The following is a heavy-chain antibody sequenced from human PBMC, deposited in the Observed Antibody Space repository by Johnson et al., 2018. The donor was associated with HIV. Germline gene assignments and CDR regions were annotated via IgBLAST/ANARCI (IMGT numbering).Heavy chain of an antibody. J-gene: IGHJ3*02. V-gene: IGHV3-30*02. CDR1: EFTFSTYG. CDR3: ARDPYGSGPYVAFDI. D-gene: IGHD3-10*01. Sequence: QVQLVESGGGVVQPGGSLRLSCAASEFTFSTYGMHWVRQAPGKGLEWVAFIRYAGSNKYYADSVKGRFTISRDNSKNTLYLQMNSLRAEDTAVYYCARDPYGSGPYVAFDIWGQGTMVTVSS. CDR2: IRYAGSNK.